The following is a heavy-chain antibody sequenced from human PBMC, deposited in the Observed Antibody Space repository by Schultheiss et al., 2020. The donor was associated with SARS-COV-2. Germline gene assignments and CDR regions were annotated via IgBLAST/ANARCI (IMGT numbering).Heavy chain of an antibody. V-gene: IGHV3-66*04. CDR3: ARHSSGPDY. CDR2: IYSGGST. J-gene: IGHJ4*02. CDR1: GFTFSSYV. D-gene: IGHD6-19*01. Sequence: GGSLRLSCAASGFTFSSYVVSWVRQAPGKGLEWVSVIYSGGSTYYADSVKGRFTISRDNSKNTLYLQMNSLRAEDTAVYYCARHSSGPDYWGQGTLVTVSS.